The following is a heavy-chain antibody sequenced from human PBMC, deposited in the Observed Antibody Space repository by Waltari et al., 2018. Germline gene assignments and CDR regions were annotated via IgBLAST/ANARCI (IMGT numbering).Heavy chain of an antibody. Sequence: QVQLQESGPGLLKPSETLSLTRTVSGGSITGYYWSWIRQPPGKGLEWIGYIYYSGNTNYNPSRKSRVTLSVDTSKNQFSLRLTSVTAADTAVYYCARDEIGSGGSIWFDPWGQGTLVTVSS. J-gene: IGHJ5*02. D-gene: IGHD3-10*01. CDR3: ARDEIGSGGSIWFDP. CDR1: GGSITGYY. V-gene: IGHV4-59*01. CDR2: IYYSGNT.